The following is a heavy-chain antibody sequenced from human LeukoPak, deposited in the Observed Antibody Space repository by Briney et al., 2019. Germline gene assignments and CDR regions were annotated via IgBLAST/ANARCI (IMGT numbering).Heavy chain of an antibody. V-gene: IGHV4-34*01. CDR2: INHSGST. J-gene: IGHJ4*02. Sequence: SETLSLTCAVYGGSFSGYYWSWIRQPPGKGLEWIGEINHSGSTNYNPSLKSRVTISVDTSKNQFFLKLSSVTAADTAVYYCARARRSSGWYYLDYWGQGTLVTVSS. CDR1: GGSFSGYY. D-gene: IGHD6-19*01. CDR3: ARARRSSGWYYLDY.